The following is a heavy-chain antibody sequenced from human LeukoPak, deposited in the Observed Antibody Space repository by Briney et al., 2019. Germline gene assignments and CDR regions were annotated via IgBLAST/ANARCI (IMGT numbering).Heavy chain of an antibody. CDR1: GFTVSSNY. J-gene: IGHJ4*02. D-gene: IGHD3-22*01. Sequence: GGSLRLSCAASGFTVSSNYMSWVRQAPGKGLEWVSVIYSGGSTYYADSVKGRFTISRDNSKNTLYLQMNSLRAEDTAVYYCAGYDSSGYYYVNARHTFDYWGQGTLVTVSS. V-gene: IGHV3-66*01. CDR3: AGYDSSGYYYVNARHTFDY. CDR2: IYSGGST.